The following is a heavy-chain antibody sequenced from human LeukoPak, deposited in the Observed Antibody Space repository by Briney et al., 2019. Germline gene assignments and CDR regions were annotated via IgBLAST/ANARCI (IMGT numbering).Heavy chain of an antibody. CDR3: ARGGYDSRGYYHFDH. D-gene: IGHD3-22*01. CDR2: LHYSGST. CDR1: GVSISSNNYY. J-gene: IGHJ4*02. Sequence: SETLSLTCTISGVSISSNNYYWAWIRQPPGKGLEWIGSLHYSGSTYYSPSLNSRVTMSVDTSKNQVSLKLSSVTAADTAVYYCARGGYDSRGYYHFDHWGQGTLVTVSS. V-gene: IGHV4-39*07.